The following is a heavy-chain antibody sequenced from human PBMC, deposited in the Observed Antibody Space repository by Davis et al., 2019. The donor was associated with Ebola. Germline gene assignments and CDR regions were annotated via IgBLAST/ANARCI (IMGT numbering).Heavy chain of an antibody. D-gene: IGHD1-26*01. Sequence: PGGSLRLSCAASGFTFSSYAMHWVRQAPGKGLEWVAVISYDGSNKYYADSVKGRFTISRDNSKNTLYMQMNRLRTEDTAVYYCARPDSGLYYFDYWGQGTLVTVSS. J-gene: IGHJ4*02. CDR3: ARPDSGLYYFDY. CDR1: GFTFSSYA. CDR2: ISYDGSNK. V-gene: IGHV3-30-3*01.